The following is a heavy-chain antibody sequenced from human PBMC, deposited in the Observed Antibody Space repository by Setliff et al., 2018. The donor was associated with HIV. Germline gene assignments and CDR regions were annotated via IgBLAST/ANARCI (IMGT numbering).Heavy chain of an antibody. D-gene: IGHD4-4*01. V-gene: IGHV4-34*01. Sequence: ASETLSLTCAVYGGSFSGYYWSWIRQPPGKGLEWIGEVNHSGSTNYNPSLTSRVTISVDMSKNQFSLKLSSVTAADTAVYYCARARATETTFHYFDYYMDVWGKGTTVTVSS. CDR1: GGSFSGYY. CDR3: ARARATETTFHYFDYYMDV. CDR2: VNHSGST. J-gene: IGHJ6*03.